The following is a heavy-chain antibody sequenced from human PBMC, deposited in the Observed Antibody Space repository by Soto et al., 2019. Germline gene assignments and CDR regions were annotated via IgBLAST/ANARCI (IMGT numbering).Heavy chain of an antibody. Sequence: EVQLVESGGGLVQPGGSLRLSCAASGFTVSSNYMSWVRQAPGKGLEWVSVIYSGGSTYYADSVKGRFTISRDNSKNTLYLQMNSLRAEDTAVYYCARDRYYGSVRLYYSYGMDVWGQGTTVTVSS. V-gene: IGHV3-66*01. J-gene: IGHJ6*01. D-gene: IGHD3-10*01. CDR1: GFTVSSNY. CDR2: IYSGGST. CDR3: ARDRYYGSVRLYYSYGMDV.